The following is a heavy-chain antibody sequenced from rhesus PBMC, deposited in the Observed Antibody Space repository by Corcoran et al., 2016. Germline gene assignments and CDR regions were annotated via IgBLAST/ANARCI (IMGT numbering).Heavy chain of an antibody. CDR1: GFSVRDYY. J-gene: IGHJ4*01. Sequence: EVQLVESGGGLAKLGGSLRLSCAASGFSVRDYYMAWVRQFPGKELEWISRISNDGGSTWYADSVKARFTISRENAKNTVYFQMNSLRPEDTAVYYCARSGTWNFDYWGQGVLVTVSS. D-gene: IGHD6-25*01. CDR2: ISNDGGST. V-gene: IGHV3-178*01. CDR3: ARSGTWNFDY.